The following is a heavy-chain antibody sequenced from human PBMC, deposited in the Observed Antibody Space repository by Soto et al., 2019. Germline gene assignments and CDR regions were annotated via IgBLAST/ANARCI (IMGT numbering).Heavy chain of an antibody. V-gene: IGHV1-69*12. Sequence: QVQLVQSGAEVKKPGSSVKVSCKASGDTFSTYTITWVRQAPGQGLEWMGGIIPRSGTSNYAPKFQGRVTSTADQSTSPAYMELSRLRSEDTAVYYCAREGLVIAPSSFNSGHYFYPMDVRGQGTTVTVSS. CDR2: IIPRSGTS. D-gene: IGHD2-2*01. CDR1: GDTFSTYT. CDR3: AREGLVIAPSSFNSGHYFYPMDV. J-gene: IGHJ6*02.